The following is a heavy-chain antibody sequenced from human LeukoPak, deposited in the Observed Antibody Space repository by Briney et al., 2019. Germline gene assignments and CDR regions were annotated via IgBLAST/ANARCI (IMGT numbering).Heavy chain of an antibody. D-gene: IGHD6-6*01. V-gene: IGHV3-48*03. Sequence: GGSLRLSCAASGFTFSSYEMHWVRQAPGKGLEWVSFICCSGSIIYYADSVKGRFTISRDNAKNTLYLQMNSLRAEDTAVYYCARPPPKIAARPGYYYGMDVWGQGTTVTVS. J-gene: IGHJ6*02. CDR3: ARPPPKIAARPGYYYGMDV. CDR2: ICCSGSII. CDR1: GFTFSSYE.